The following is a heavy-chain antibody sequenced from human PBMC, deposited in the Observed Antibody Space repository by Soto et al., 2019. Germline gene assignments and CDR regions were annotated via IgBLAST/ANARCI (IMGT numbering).Heavy chain of an antibody. J-gene: IGHJ4*02. D-gene: IGHD3-10*01. Sequence: PGGSLRLSCAASGFSFSACSMNWVRQAPGKGLEWIAYTSTSSTTKYYADSVRGRFSISRDNANDLLYLDMDKLRDEDTGIYYCAGSYSSGNWYFDYWGLGTPVTAPQ. CDR1: GFSFSACS. CDR3: AGSYSSGNWYFDY. V-gene: IGHV3-48*02. CDR2: TSTSSTTK.